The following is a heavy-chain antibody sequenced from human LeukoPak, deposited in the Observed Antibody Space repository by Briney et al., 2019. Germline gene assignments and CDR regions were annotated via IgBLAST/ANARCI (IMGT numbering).Heavy chain of an antibody. CDR1: GGTFSSYT. CDR3: ARESFPAASDY. CDR2: IIPILGIA. V-gene: IGHV1-69*04. Sequence: SVKVSCKASGGTFSSYTISWVRQAPGQGLEWMGRIIPILGIANYAQKFQGRVTITADKSTSTAYMELSSLKSEDTAVYYCARESFPAASDYWGQGTLVTVSS. J-gene: IGHJ4*02. D-gene: IGHD2-2*01.